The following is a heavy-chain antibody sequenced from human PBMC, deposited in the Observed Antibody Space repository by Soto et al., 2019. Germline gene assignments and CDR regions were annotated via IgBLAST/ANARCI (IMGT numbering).Heavy chain of an antibody. V-gene: IGHV3-30*18. D-gene: IGHD2-2*01. CDR2: ISYDGSNK. J-gene: IGHJ4*02. Sequence: QVQLVESGGGMVQPGRSLRLSCAASGFTFSSYGMHWVRQAPGKGLEWVAVISYDGSNKYYADSVKGRFTISRDNSKNTLYLQMNSLRAEDTAVYYCAKDSQRYCSSTSCYFNYWGQGTLVTVSS. CDR3: AKDSQRYCSSTSCYFNY. CDR1: GFTFSSYG.